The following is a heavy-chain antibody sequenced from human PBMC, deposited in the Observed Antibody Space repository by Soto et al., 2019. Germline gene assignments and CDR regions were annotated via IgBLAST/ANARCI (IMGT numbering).Heavy chain of an antibody. J-gene: IGHJ5*02. Sequence: QVQLQESGPGLVKPSETLSLTCTVSGGSISSYYWSWIRQPPGKGLEWIGYIYYSGSTNYNPSLKSRLTISVDTSKNQFSLKLSSVTAADTAVYYCERDSRRLDPWGQGTLVTVSS. CDR2: IYYSGST. V-gene: IGHV4-59*01. CDR1: GGSISSYY. CDR3: ERDSRRLDP.